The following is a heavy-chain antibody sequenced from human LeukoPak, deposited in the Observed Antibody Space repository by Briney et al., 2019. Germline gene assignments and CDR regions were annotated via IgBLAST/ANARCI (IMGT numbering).Heavy chain of an antibody. D-gene: IGHD5-18*01. Sequence: PGRSLRLSCAASGFTFSSYAMHWVRQAPGKGLEWVAVISYDGSNKYYADSVKGRFTISRDNSKNTLYLQMNSLRAEDTAVYYCAKDTRGYSYGYSPDYWGQGTLVTVSS. CDR2: ISYDGSNK. CDR3: AKDTRGYSYGYSPDY. CDR1: GFTFSSYA. J-gene: IGHJ4*02. V-gene: IGHV3-30*04.